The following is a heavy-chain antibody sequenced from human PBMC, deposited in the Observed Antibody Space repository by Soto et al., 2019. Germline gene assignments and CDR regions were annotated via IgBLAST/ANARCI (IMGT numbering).Heavy chain of an antibody. CDR1: GLSITGWW. V-gene: IGHV3-74*01. D-gene: IGHD5-12*01. J-gene: IGHJ4*02. CDR2: MFTDVSTT. Sequence: VRLLWLARPAAGLSITGWWTHWVRKAPGKGLVWVSRMFTDVSTTYYADSVKGRFTISRDNAKSTLYLQMNSLRDEDTAVYYCVRGNTGYGNFDSWDQGTLVTVSS. CDR3: VRGNTGYGNFDS.